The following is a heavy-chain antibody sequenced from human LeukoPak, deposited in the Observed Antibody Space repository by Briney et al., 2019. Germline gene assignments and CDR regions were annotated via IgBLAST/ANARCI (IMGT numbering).Heavy chain of an antibody. J-gene: IGHJ4*02. D-gene: IGHD1-26*01. V-gene: IGHV3-23*01. CDR3: AKDLRSGWELLVVY. Sequence: PGGSLRLSCAASGFTFSGYAMTWVRQAPGKGLEWVSAISGSGGSTYYADSVKGRFTISRDNSKNTLYRQMNSLRAEDTAVYYCAKDLRSGWELLVVYWGQGTLVTVSS. CDR2: ISGSGGST. CDR1: GFTFSGYA.